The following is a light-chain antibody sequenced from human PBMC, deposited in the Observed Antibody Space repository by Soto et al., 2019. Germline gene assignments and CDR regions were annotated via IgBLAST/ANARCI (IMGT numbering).Light chain of an antibody. CDR3: QQYDNWPPT. CDR2: DAS. V-gene: IGKV3-15*01. Sequence: EIVMTQSPATLSVSPGERVTLSCRASQSVSSKLAWYQQKPGQAPRLLMYDASTRATGIPARISGSGFGTEFTLTISSLQSEDSAVYCCQQYDNWPPTFGQGTKVEIE. J-gene: IGKJ1*01. CDR1: QSVSSK.